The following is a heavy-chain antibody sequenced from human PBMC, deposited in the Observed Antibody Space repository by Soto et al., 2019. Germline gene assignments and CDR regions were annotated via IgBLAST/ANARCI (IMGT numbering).Heavy chain of an antibody. J-gene: IGHJ4*02. CDR3: ARHGGYYFDY. D-gene: IGHD3-16*01. CDR2: IGHGGGT. Sequence: SDTLSLTCAVYGGSFSGYYWSWIRQPPGKGLEWIGEIGHGGGTIYNPSLETRVTISEDSSNNQFSLKVNSVTAADTAVYYCARHGGYYFDYWGQGAPVTVSS. V-gene: IGHV4-34*01. CDR1: GGSFSGYY.